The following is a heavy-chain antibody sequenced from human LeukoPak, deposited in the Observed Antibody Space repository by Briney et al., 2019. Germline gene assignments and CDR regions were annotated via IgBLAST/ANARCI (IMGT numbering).Heavy chain of an antibody. CDR3: AIGEGYSGYDSQFDY. Sequence: GASVKVSCKASGGTFSSYAISWVRQAPGQGLEWMGGIIPIFGTANYAQKFQGRVMITTDESTSTAYMELSSLRSEDTAVYYCAIGEGYSGYDSQFDYWGQGTLVTVSS. J-gene: IGHJ4*02. D-gene: IGHD5-12*01. CDR1: GGTFSSYA. V-gene: IGHV1-69*05. CDR2: IIPIFGTA.